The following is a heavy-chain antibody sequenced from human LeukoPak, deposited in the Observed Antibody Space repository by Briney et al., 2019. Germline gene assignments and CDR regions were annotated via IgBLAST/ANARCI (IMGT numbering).Heavy chain of an antibody. V-gene: IGHV3-74*01. CDR1: GFTFSSYW. D-gene: IGHD3-10*01. J-gene: IGHJ4*02. Sequence: GGSLSLSCEVSGFTFSSYWMYWVRQVPGKGLVWVSRLNGYGDYTDYEDSVKGRFTISRDNAKNSLFLQMNSLRDEDTAVYYCARGGGARPDYWGQGTLVTVSS. CDR2: LNGYGDYT. CDR3: ARGGGARPDY.